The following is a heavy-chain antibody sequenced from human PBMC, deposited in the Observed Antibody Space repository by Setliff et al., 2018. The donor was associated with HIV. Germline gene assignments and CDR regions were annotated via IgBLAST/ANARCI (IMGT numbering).Heavy chain of an antibody. CDR1: GYTFIGDY. J-gene: IGHJ3*02. Sequence: ASVKVSCKASGYTFIGDYMHWVRQAPGQGLEWMGWINPNSGGTNFAQKFQGRVTMARDTSISTAYMELSRLRSDDTAVYYCARGGLATGAFDIWGQGTMVTVSS. CDR3: ARGGLATGAFDI. CDR2: INPNSGGT. D-gene: IGHD5-12*01. V-gene: IGHV1-2*02.